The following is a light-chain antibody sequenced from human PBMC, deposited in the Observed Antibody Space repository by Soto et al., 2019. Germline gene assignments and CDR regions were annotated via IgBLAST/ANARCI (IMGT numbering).Light chain of an antibody. Sequence: IVFTHSPSTLPFSPGEIANLSFRASQFIDIYLAWYRQIPCQAPRLLIYDASNRATGIPARFSGGGSGTDFTLTISSLQTEDFAVYYCQQSRNLPKTFGQGTRLEIK. CDR1: QFIDIY. V-gene: IGKV3-11*01. CDR2: DAS. J-gene: IGKJ5*01. CDR3: QQSRNLPKT.